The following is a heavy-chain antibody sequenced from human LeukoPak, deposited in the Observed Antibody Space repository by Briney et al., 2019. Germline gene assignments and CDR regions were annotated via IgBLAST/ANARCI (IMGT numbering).Heavy chain of an antibody. CDR3: ARGPRFDP. CDR1: GYTFTIYE. Sequence: ASVKVSCKASGYTFTIYEFNWVRQAPGQGLEWFGYISPDTGNTGYAQKFQGRVTMTRDTSISTAYMELSSLSPEDTAVYYCARGPRFDPWGQGTLVTVSS. CDR2: ISPDTGNT. J-gene: IGHJ5*02. V-gene: IGHV1-8*01.